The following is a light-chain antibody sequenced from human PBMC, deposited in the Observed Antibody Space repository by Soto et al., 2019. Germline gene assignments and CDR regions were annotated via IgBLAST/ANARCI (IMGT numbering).Light chain of an antibody. V-gene: IGKV3-15*01. CDR2: GAS. CDR3: QQYNNWPPYT. CDR1: QSVSSN. Sequence: EIVMTQSPATLSVSPGERATLSCRASQSVSSNLAWYQQKPGQAPSLLIYGASTMATGIPARFSGSGSGTEFTLTISSLQSEDFAVYYCQQYNNWPPYTFGQGTKLEIK. J-gene: IGKJ2*01.